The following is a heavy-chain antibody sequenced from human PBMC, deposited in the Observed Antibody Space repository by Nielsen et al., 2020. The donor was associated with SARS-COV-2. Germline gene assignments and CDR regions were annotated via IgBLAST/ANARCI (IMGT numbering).Heavy chain of an antibody. CDR2: IWYDGSNK. D-gene: IGHD2-2*01. J-gene: IGHJ4*02. CDR1: GFTFSAYA. Sequence: GGSLRLSCAASGFTFSAYAMIWVRQAAGKGLEWVAVIWYDGSNKYYADSVKGRFTISRDNSKNTLYLQMNSLRAEDTAVYYCARDRCSSTSCQGYFDYWGQGTLVTVSS. V-gene: IGHV3-33*08. CDR3: ARDRCSSTSCQGYFDY.